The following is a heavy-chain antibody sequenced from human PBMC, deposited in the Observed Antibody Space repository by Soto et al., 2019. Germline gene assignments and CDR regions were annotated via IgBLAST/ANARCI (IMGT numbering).Heavy chain of an antibody. CDR1: GFTFSSYW. V-gene: IGHV3-74*01. J-gene: IGHJ4*02. Sequence: EVQLVESGGGLVQPGESLRLSCAAAGFTFSSYWMHWVRQAPGKGLVWVSRINSDGSSTSYAGCVKGRFTISRDNAKNTRYRQMNNLRAGDTAVYYCVSTSLVVAAATREDYWGQGTLVPGSS. CDR3: VSTSLVVAAATREDY. D-gene: IGHD2-15*01. CDR2: INSDGSST.